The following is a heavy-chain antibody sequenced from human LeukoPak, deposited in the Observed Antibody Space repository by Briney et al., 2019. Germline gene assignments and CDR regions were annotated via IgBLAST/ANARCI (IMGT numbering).Heavy chain of an antibody. J-gene: IGHJ4*02. CDR2: IYYSGST. CDR1: GGSISSYY. CDR3: ARDANLYYYDSSGYYWSYFDY. D-gene: IGHD3-22*01. Sequence: SETLSLTCTVSGGSISSYYWSWIRQPPGKGLERNGYIYYSGSTNYNPSLKSRVTISVDTSKNQFSLKLSSVTAADTAVYYCARDANLYYYDSSGYYWSYFDYWGQGTLVTVSS. V-gene: IGHV4-59*01.